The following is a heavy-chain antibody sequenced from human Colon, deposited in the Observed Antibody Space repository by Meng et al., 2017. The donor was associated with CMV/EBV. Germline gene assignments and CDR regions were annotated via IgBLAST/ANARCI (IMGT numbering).Heavy chain of an antibody. Sequence: GSLRLSCTVSGGSIRNYYWSWIRQSPGKQLEWVGYIYSSGGTNYNPSLKSRVTMSVDTSKNQFSLRLTSVTAADTAVYYCAGNVELEPTAKVLWDSWGQGMLVTVSS. CDR1: GGSIRNYY. CDR3: AGNVELEPTAKVLWDS. CDR2: IYSSGGT. J-gene: IGHJ4*02. V-gene: IGHV4-59*01. D-gene: IGHD1-1*01.